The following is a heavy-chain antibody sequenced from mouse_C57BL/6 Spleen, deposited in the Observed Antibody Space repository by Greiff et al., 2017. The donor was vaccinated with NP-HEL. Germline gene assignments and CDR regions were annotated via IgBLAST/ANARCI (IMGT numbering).Heavy chain of an antibody. CDR3: ARDYYSFPMDY. D-gene: IGHD2-12*01. J-gene: IGHJ4*01. CDR1: GFTFSDYG. CDR2: ISSGSSTI. V-gene: IGHV5-17*01. Sequence: EVMLVESGGGLVKPGGSLKLSCAASGFTFSDYGMHWVRQAPEKGLEWVAYISSGSSTIYYVDTVKGRFTISRDNATNTLFLQMTSLRSEDTAMYYCARDYYSFPMDYWGQGTSVTVSS.